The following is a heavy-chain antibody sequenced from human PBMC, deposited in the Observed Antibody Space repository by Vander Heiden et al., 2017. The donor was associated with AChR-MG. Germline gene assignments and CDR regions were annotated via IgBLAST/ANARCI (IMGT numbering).Heavy chain of an antibody. CDR2: IKEDVSEK. Sequence: EVQLVESGGGLVQPGGSLRLSCSASGFAFGTYWMDWVRQAPGKGLEWVANIKEDVSEKYYVDSVKGRFTISRDNAKKLVYLQMNSLRVEDTAVYYCSASLQFWGQGTLVTVSP. J-gene: IGHJ4*02. CDR3: SASLQF. CDR1: GFAFGTYW. V-gene: IGHV3-7*01.